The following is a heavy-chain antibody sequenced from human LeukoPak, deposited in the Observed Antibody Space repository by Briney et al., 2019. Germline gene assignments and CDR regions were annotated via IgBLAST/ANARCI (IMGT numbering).Heavy chain of an antibody. J-gene: IGHJ4*02. V-gene: IGHV3-33*01. CDR2: IWYDGSNK. CDR3: ARDEGYSSSPNFDY. CDR1: GFTFSSYG. Sequence: GGSLRLSCAASGFTFSSYGMHWVRQAPGKGLEWVAVIWYDGSNKYCADSVKGRFTISRDNSKNTLYLQMNSLRAEDTAVYYCARDEGYSSSPNFDYWGQGTLVTVSS. D-gene: IGHD6-6*01.